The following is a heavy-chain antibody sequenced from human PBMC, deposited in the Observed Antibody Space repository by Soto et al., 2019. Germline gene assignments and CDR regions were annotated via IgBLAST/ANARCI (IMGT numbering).Heavy chain of an antibody. CDR1: GGSLSGYW. J-gene: IGHJ3*02. Sequence: QVQLQRWGAGLLKPSETLSLTCAVFGGSLSGYWWSWIRQPPGKELEWIGESDASGGTNYNPSLKSRVTISVDTSKNQFSLKLTSLIAADTAVYFCARAGFSGPYDAFDIWGQGTMVSVSS. CDR3: ARAGFSGPYDAFDI. CDR2: SDASGGT. V-gene: IGHV4-34*02. D-gene: IGHD5-12*01.